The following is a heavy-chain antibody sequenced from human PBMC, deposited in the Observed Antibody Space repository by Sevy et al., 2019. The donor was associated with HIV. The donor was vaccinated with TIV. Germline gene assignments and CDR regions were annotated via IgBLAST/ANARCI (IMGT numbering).Heavy chain of an antibody. CDR2: ISYNATKK. Sequence: GGSLRLSCAASGFTFNSYGMHWVRQAPGKGLEWVALISYNATKKYYADSVKGRFTISRDNSKNTLYLHMNSLRAEDNAVNYLAKDPGYNYGYFDYWGQGTLVTVSS. V-gene: IGHV3-30*18. J-gene: IGHJ4*02. CDR3: AKDPGYNYGYFDY. D-gene: IGHD5-18*01. CDR1: GFTFNSYG.